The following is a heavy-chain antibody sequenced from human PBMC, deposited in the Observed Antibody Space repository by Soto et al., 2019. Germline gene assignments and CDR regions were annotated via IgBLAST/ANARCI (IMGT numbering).Heavy chain of an antibody. Sequence: QVQLVQSGAAVKKPGASVKVSCKASGYTFTSYDINWVRQATGQGLEWMGWMKPNSGNTGYAQKLQGRVTMTRNTSLITAYMEVLRLRNADTAVYYCATGSAFWGSYRSSDLPISWGQGSLVTVYS. CDR3: ATGSAFWGSYRSSDLPIS. J-gene: IGHJ4*02. CDR2: MKPNSGNT. CDR1: GYTFTSYD. V-gene: IGHV1-8*01. D-gene: IGHD3-16*02.